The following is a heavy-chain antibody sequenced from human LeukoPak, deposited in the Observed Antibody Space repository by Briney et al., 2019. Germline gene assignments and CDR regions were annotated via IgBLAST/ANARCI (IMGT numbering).Heavy chain of an antibody. D-gene: IGHD6-13*01. J-gene: IGHJ4*02. V-gene: IGHV5-10-1*01. CDR3: ARHPQLAAAAIDVDY. CDR2: IDPSGSYT. Sequence: GESLRISCKGSGYSFTSYWISWVRQMPGKGLEWMGRIDPSGSYTNYSPSFQGHVTISADKSISTAYLQWSSLKASDTAMYYCARHPQLAAAAIDVDYWGQGTLVTVSS. CDR1: GYSFTSYW.